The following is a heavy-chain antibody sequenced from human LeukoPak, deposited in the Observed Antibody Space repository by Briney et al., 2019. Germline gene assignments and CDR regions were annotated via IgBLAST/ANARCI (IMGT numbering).Heavy chain of an antibody. CDR3: ARERGDNWNVGP. CDR2: IYHSGST. J-gene: IGHJ5*02. Sequence: SETLSLTCTVSGYSISSGYYWGWIRQPPGKGLEWIGTIYHSGSTYYNPSLKSRVTISVDTSKNQFSLKLTSVTAADTAVYYCARERGDNWNVGPWGQGTLVTVSS. CDR1: GYSISSGYY. V-gene: IGHV4-38-2*02. D-gene: IGHD1-20*01.